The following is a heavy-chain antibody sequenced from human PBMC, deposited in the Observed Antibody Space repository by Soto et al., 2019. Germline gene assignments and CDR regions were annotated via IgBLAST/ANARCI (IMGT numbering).Heavy chain of an antibody. D-gene: IGHD1-1*01. CDR3: ARDWTTGYYYYGMDV. CDR2: IYYSGST. J-gene: IGHJ6*02. CDR1: GGSISSGGYY. Sequence: TLSLTCTVSGGSISSGGYYWSWIRQHPGKGLEWIGYIYYSGSTYYNPSLKSRVTISVDTSKNQFSLKLSSVTAADTAVYYCARDWTTGYYYYGMDVWGQGTTVTVS. V-gene: IGHV4-31*03.